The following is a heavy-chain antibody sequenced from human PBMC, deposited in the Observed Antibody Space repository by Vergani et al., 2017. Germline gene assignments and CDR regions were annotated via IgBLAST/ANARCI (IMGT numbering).Heavy chain of an antibody. CDR1: GGSISSGGYY. V-gene: IGHV4-31*03. J-gene: IGHJ6*03. CDR2: IYYSGST. CDR3: ARDRRTYCSSTSCYXPRRDYYYYYCMDV. Sequence: QVQLQESGPGLVKPSQTLPLTCTVSGGSISSGGYYWSWIRQHPGKGLEWIGYIYYSGSTYYNPSLKSRVTISVDTSKNQFSLKLSSVTAADTAVYYCARDRRTYCSSTSCYXPRRDYYYYYCMDVWGKGTTVTVSS. D-gene: IGHD2-2*01.